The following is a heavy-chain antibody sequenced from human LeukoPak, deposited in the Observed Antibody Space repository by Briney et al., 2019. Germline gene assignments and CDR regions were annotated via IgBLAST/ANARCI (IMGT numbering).Heavy chain of an antibody. CDR1: GFSLSDYS. V-gene: IGHV3-48*01. D-gene: IGHD3-10*02. CDR3: AELGITMIGGV. CDR2: ISSSGNPI. Sequence: PGGSLRLSCAASGFSLSDYSMNWVRQAPGKGLEWVSYISSSGNPIYYADSLKGRFTISRDNAKNSLYLQMNSLRAEDTAVYYCAELGITMIGGVWGKGTTVTISS. J-gene: IGHJ6*04.